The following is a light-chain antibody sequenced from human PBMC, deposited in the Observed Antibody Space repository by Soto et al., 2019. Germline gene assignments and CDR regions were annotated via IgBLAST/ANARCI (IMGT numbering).Light chain of an antibody. CDR3: QHYDSLPYT. Sequence: DIQMTQSPSSLSASVGDRVTITCQASQDISTYLNWYQQKPGKAPKLLIYDVSNLERGVPSRFSASGSGSGTDFTFTIDGXLPDDIATYYCQHYDSLPYTFGQGTKVDIK. V-gene: IGKV1-33*01. CDR2: DVS. J-gene: IGKJ2*01. CDR1: QDISTY.